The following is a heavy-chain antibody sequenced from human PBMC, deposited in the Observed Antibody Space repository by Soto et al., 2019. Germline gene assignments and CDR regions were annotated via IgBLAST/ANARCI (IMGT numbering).Heavy chain of an antibody. D-gene: IGHD3-22*01. J-gene: IGHJ4*02. V-gene: IGHV2-5*02. CDR3: PHSPGGYYYDY. CDR1: GFSLSTTCLG. Sequence: SRPTLVTPTKTLTMTCAYSGFSLSTTCLGVAWNRKTLGKAMVWLALIYWDDDKRYSPYLKSRLTNTKDTSKNQVVLTMTNMDPVDTATYYCPHSPGGYYYDYWGKGTTVTVSS. CDR2: IYWDDDK.